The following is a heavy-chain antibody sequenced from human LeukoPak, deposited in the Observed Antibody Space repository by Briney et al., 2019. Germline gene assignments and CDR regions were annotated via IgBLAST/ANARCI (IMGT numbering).Heavy chain of an antibody. CDR1: GGSISSYY. V-gene: IGHV4-4*07. D-gene: IGHD3-10*01. Sequence: SETLSLTCTVSGGSISSYYWSWIRHPAGKGLEWIGRIYTSGSTNYNPSLKSRVTMSVDTSKNQFSLKLSSVTAADTAVYYCAPEGFGELSVFDYWGQGTLVTVSS. J-gene: IGHJ4*02. CDR3: APEGFGELSVFDY. CDR2: IYTSGST.